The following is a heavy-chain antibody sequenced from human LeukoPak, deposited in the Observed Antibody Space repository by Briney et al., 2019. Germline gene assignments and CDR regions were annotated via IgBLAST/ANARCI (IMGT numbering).Heavy chain of an antibody. V-gene: IGHV4-61*01. CDR2: IYYSGST. D-gene: IGHD6-13*01. J-gene: IGHJ4*02. Sequence: SETLSLTCTVSGGSFSSGSYYWSWIRQPPGKGLEWIGYIYYSGSTNCNPSLKSRVTLSADTSRNQFSLKLSSVTAADTAVYYCARLSAAGDYVDYWGQGTLVTVSS. CDR1: GGSFSSGSYY. CDR3: ARLSAAGDYVDY.